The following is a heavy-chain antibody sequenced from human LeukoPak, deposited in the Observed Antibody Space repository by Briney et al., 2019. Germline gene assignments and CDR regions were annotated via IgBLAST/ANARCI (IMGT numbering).Heavy chain of an antibody. D-gene: IGHD6-6*01. Sequence: TGGSLRLSCEASGFTFSTYGMHWVRQAPGKGLEWVAFIRSDGSNKYYADSVKGRFTIARDNSKNTLYVQMNRLRAEDTAIYYCAKDLSYVRAAPRPDGLDFWGQGTLVTVSS. V-gene: IGHV3-30*02. CDR1: GFTFSTYG. J-gene: IGHJ4*02. CDR2: IRSDGSNK. CDR3: AKDLSYVRAAPRPDGLDF.